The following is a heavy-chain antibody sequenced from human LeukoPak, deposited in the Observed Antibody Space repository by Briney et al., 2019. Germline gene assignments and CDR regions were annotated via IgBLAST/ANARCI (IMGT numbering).Heavy chain of an antibody. D-gene: IGHD3-22*01. V-gene: IGHV5-51*01. Sequence: GESLKISCKGSGYNFTIYWIAWVRQMPGKGLEWMGIIYPGDSDTRYSPSFQGQVTISADKSISTAYLQWSSLKASDTAMYYCARNGPNYYVSRGYQRTNVFDIWAKGTMVTVFS. CDR1: GYNFTIYW. CDR2: IYPGDSDT. CDR3: ARNGPNYYVSRGYQRTNVFDI. J-gene: IGHJ3*02.